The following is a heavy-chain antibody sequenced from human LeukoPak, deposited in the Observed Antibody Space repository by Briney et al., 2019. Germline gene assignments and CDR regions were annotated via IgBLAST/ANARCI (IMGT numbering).Heavy chain of an antibody. J-gene: IGHJ4*02. CDR1: GGSFSGYY. CDR2: IYHSGST. CDR3: ARLVPAAYKTGSDY. Sequence: PSETLSLTCAVYGGSFSGYYWSWIRQPPGKGLEWIGYIYHSGSTYYNPSLKSRVTISVDRSKNQFSLKLSSVTAADTAVYYCARLVPAAYKTGSDYWGQGTLVTVSS. V-gene: IGHV4-34*01. D-gene: IGHD2-2*01.